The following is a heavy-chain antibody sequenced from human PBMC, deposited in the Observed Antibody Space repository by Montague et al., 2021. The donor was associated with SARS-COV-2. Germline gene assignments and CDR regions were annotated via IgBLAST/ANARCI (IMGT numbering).Heavy chain of an antibody. Sequence: SETLSLTCTASGGSIGAYYWSWIRQPPGKGLERIGYIDNSGSTNHNPSLESRVTMLVDTSKNQFSLKLNSVTAADTAVYYCARHGGNDAFDIWGRGTMVTVSS. CDR3: ARHGGNDAFDI. CDR1: GGSIGAYY. J-gene: IGHJ3*02. CDR2: IDNSGST. D-gene: IGHD4-23*01. V-gene: IGHV4-59*01.